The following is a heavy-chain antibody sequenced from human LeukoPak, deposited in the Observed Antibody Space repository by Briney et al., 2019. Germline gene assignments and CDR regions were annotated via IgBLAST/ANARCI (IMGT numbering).Heavy chain of an antibody. CDR1: GFTFSSYA. V-gene: IGHV3-30*04. J-gene: IGHJ4*02. CDR3: AREGGGSSGYSDY. Sequence: GGSLRLSCAASGFTFSSYAMHWVRQAPGKGLEWVAVISYDGSNKYYADSVKGRFTISRDNSKNTLYLQMNSLRAEDTAVYYCAREGGGSSGYSDYWGQGTLVTVSS. D-gene: IGHD3-22*01. CDR2: ISYDGSNK.